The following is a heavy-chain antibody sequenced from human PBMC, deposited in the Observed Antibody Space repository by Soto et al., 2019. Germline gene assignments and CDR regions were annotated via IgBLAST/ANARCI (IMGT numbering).Heavy chain of an antibody. D-gene: IGHD1-20*01. CDR2: ISAYNANT. V-gene: IGHV1-18*01. CDR1: GYTLTRYG. J-gene: IGHJ2*01. CDR3: AREVFRYFDL. Sequence: QVHLVQSGAEVKKPGASVKVSCKASGYTLTRYGITWVRQAPGQGIEWMGSISAYNANTNYAQKLQGRLTMTTDTSTSTAYMELRGLTSDDTAVYYCAREVFRYFDLWGRGTLVSVSS.